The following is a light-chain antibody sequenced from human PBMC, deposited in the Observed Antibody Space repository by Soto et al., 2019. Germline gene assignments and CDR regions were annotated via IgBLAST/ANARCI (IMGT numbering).Light chain of an antibody. CDR1: QSVISKY. CDR3: QQYGSSLTWT. V-gene: IGKV3-20*01. J-gene: IGKJ1*01. CDR2: AAS. Sequence: EVVLTQSPGTVSLSPGERVTLSCRASQSVISKYLAWYQQRPGQAPRLLIYAASSRATGIPDRFSGSGSGTDFTLSISSLEPEDFAVHYCQQYGSSLTWTFGQGTKVEMK.